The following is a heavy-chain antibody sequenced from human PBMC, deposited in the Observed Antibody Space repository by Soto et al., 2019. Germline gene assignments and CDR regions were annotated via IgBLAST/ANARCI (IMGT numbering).Heavy chain of an antibody. CDR3: ASGSAFRSGWTLDDFDI. CDR1: GFTFSSYS. D-gene: IGHD6-19*01. CDR2: ISSSSSTI. J-gene: IGHJ3*02. Sequence: GGSLRLSCAASGFTFSSYSMNWVRQAPGKGLEWVSYISSSSSTIYYADSVKGRFTISRDNAKNSLYLQMNSLRDEDTAVYYCASGSAFRSGWTLDDFDIWGQGTMVTVSS. V-gene: IGHV3-48*02.